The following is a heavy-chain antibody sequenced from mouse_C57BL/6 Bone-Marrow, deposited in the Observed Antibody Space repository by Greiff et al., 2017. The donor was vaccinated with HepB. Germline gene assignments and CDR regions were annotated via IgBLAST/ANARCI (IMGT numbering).Heavy chain of an antibody. CDR3: ARIKNYSNYCYHAMDY. CDR2: IWWDDDK. V-gene: IGHV8-8*01. D-gene: IGHD2-5*01. J-gene: IGHJ4*01. CDR1: GFSLSTFGMG. Sequence: QVTLKESGPGILQPSQTLSLTCSFSGFSLSTFGMGVGWIRQPSGKGLEWLAHIWWDDDKYYNPALKSRLTISKDTSKNQVFLKIANVDTADTATYYCARIKNYSNYCYHAMDYWGQGTSVTVSS.